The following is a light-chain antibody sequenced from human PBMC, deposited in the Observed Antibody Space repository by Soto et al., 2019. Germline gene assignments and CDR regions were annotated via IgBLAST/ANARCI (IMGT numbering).Light chain of an antibody. J-gene: IGKJ1*01. V-gene: IGKV1-39*01. CDR1: QNINTY. CDR2: AAS. Sequence: DIQMTQSPSSLSASVGDRVTITCRASQNINTYLNWYQQKPGKAPKLLIYAASALRSGVPSRFSGSGSGTDFTLTISSLQHEDCATYYCPLRHSTPLMFAQGTKVDIK. CDR3: PLRHSTPLM.